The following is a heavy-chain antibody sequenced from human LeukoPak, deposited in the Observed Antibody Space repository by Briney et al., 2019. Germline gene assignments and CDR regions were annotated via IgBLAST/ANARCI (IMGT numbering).Heavy chain of an antibody. J-gene: IGHJ6*03. CDR1: GFSLSTSGMC. V-gene: IGHV2-70*11. Sequence: SGPALVKPTQTLTLTCTFSGFSLSTSGMCVSWIRQPPGKALEWLARIDWDDDKYYSTSLKTRLTISKDTSKNQVVLTMTNMDPVDTATYYCARSGGSGSSRDYYYYMDVWGKGTTVTISS. CDR2: IDWDDDK. CDR3: ARSGGSGSSRDYYYYMDV. D-gene: IGHD1-26*01.